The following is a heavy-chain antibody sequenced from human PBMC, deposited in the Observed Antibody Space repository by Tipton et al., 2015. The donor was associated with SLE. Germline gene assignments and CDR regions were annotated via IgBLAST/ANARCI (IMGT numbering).Heavy chain of an antibody. CDR2: IYYSGST. Sequence: TLSLTCTVSGGSIRSGGYYWSWIRQHPGKGLEWIGYIYYSGSTNYNPYLKSRVTISVDTTKNQLSLKLSSVTAADTAVYYCARKKVLRFLEWLPRDAFDIWGQGTMVTASS. J-gene: IGHJ3*02. CDR3: ARKKVLRFLEWLPRDAFDI. CDR1: GGSIRSGGYY. D-gene: IGHD3-3*01. V-gene: IGHV4-31*03.